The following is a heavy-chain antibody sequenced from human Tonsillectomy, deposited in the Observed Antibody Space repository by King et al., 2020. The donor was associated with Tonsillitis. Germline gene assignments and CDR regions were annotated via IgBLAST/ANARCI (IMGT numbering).Heavy chain of an antibody. V-gene: IGHV4-34*01. CDR2: INHSGST. CDR1: GGSFSGYY. D-gene: IGHD3-22*01. J-gene: IGHJ3*01. CDR3: ARGPYYYDSSGYQGE. Sequence: VQLQQWGAGLLKPSETLSLTCAVYGGSFSGYYWSWIRQPPGKGLGWIVEINHSGSTNYNPSLKSRVTISVDTSKNQFSLKLSSVTAADTAVYFCARGPYYYDSSGYQGEWGQGTMVTVSS.